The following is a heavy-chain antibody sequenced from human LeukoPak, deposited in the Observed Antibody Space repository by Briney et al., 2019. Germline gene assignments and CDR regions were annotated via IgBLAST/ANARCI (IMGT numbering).Heavy chain of an antibody. Sequence: PGGSLRLSCAASGFTFGIYAMSWVRQAPGKGLEWVANIKQDGSEKYYVDSVKGRFIISRDNAKNSLYLQMNSLRAEDTAVYYCAREAYDDFWSGSWRYYYYMDVWGKGTTVTVSS. CDR2: IKQDGSEK. J-gene: IGHJ6*03. D-gene: IGHD3-3*01. CDR3: AREAYDDFWSGSWRYYYYMDV. CDR1: GFTFGIYA. V-gene: IGHV3-7*01.